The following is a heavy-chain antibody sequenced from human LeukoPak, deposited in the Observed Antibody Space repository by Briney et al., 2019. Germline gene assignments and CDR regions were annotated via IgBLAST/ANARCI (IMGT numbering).Heavy chain of an antibody. V-gene: IGHV1-18*01. D-gene: IGHD3-10*01. Sequence: ASVKVSCKPSGYTFTSYALSWVRQAPGQGLEWMGWISTYNGHTNYAQKFQGRVTMTTDTSTSTTYMELRSLRSNDTAVYFCARGSADAFDIWGRGTKVTVSS. CDR1: GYTFTSYA. CDR3: ARGSADAFDI. J-gene: IGHJ3*02. CDR2: ISTYNGHT.